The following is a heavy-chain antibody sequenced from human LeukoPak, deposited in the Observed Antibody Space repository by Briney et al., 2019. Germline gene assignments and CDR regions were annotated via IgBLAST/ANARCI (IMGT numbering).Heavy chain of an antibody. CDR1: GGSISSRSYS. CDR3: ARRLTQYDCFDP. J-gene: IGHJ5*02. D-gene: IGHD2-2*01. V-gene: IGHV4-39*01. Sequence: SETLSLTCTVSGGSISSRSYSWGWIRQPPGKGLEYIGSIYYTGSTYYNPSLKSRLTISVDTSKNQFSLHLNSVTPEDTAVYYCARRLTQYDCFDPWGQGILVTVSS. CDR2: IYYTGST.